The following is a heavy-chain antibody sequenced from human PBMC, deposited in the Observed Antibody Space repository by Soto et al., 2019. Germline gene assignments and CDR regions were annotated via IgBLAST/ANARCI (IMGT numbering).Heavy chain of an antibody. CDR2: IWYDGSNK. V-gene: IGHV3-33*01. Sequence: QVQLVESGGGVVQPGRSLRLSCAASGFTFSSYGMHWVRQAPGKGLEWVPVIWYDGSNKYYADSVKGRFTISRDNSKNTLYLQMNSLRAEDTAVYYCARGMRGYSYGPLDYWGQGTLVTVSS. D-gene: IGHD5-18*01. CDR1: GFTFSSYG. J-gene: IGHJ4*02. CDR3: ARGMRGYSYGPLDY.